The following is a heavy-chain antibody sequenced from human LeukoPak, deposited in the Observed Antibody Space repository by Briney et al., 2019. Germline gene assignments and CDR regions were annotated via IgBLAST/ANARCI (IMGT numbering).Heavy chain of an antibody. J-gene: IGHJ6*02. Sequence: GSSVKVSCKASGGTFSSYNINWVRQAPGQGLEWMGVFIPIFGTANYAQNFQGRVTISADESTGTGYMELSSLRSEDTAVYYCASPEGYGDYSLMDVWGQGTTVIDSS. CDR3: ASPEGYGDYSLMDV. CDR1: GGTFSSYN. CDR2: FIPIFGTA. D-gene: IGHD4-17*01. V-gene: IGHV1-69*01.